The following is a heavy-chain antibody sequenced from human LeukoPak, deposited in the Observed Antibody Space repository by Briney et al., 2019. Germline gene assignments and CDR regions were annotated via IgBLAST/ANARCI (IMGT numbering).Heavy chain of an antibody. CDR1: GGSISSSNW. CDR3: ARDVDTAMGGNWFDP. CDR2: IYHSGST. J-gene: IGHJ5*02. D-gene: IGHD5-18*01. Sequence: SETLSLTCAVSGGSISSSNWWSWVRQPPGKGLEWIGEIYHSGSTNYNPSLKSRVTISVDKSKNQFSLKLSSVTAADTAVYYCARDVDTAMGGNWFDPWGQGTLVTVSS. V-gene: IGHV4-4*02.